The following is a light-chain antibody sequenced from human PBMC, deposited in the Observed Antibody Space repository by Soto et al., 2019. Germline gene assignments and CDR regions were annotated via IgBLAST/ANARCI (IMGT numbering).Light chain of an antibody. CDR1: STDVGGYNY. CDR3: NSYAGTNDVV. CDR2: EVS. J-gene: IGLJ2*01. V-gene: IGLV2-8*01. Sequence: QSVLTQPPSASGSPGQSVTISCTGTSTDVGGYNYVSWYQQHPGKAPKLIIYEVSKRPSGVPDRFSGSKSGSTASLTVSGLQAEDEADYYCNSYAGTNDVVFGGGTKLTVL.